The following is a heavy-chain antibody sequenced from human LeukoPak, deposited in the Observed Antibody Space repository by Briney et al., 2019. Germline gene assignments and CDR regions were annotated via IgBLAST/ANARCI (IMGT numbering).Heavy chain of an antibody. CDR1: GGSISGYY. D-gene: IGHD3-3*01. J-gene: IGHJ4*02. Sequence: PSETLSLTCTVSGGSISGYYWSWIRQPPGKGLEWIGEINHSGSTNYNPSLKSRVTISLDTSKNQFSLKLSSVTAADTAVYYCATTNYDFWSGSMGYWGQGTLVTVSS. CDR2: INHSGST. CDR3: ATTNYDFWSGSMGY. V-gene: IGHV4-34*01.